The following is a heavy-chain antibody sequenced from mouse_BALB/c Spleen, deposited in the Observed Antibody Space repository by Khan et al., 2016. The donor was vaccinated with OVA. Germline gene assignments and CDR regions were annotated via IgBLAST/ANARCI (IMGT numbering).Heavy chain of an antibody. V-gene: IGHV1-7*01. J-gene: IGHJ2*01. CDR3: ERRGLRWDFAY. D-gene: IGHD1-1*01. CDR2: INPSTGYT. CDR1: GYTFINYW. Sequence: QVQLKQSGAELAKPGASVKMSCKASGYTFINYWILWVKQRPGQGLEWIGYINPSTGYTEYNQNFKDKATLTVDKSSSTAYMQLSSLTSEDSAVYYCERRGLRWDFAYWGQGTTLTVSS.